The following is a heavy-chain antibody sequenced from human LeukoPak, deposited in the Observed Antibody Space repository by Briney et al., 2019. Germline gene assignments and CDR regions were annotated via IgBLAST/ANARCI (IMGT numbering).Heavy chain of an antibody. CDR2: IYYSGST. J-gene: IGHJ6*03. Sequence: SETLSLTCTVSGDSISNFYWSWIRQPAGKGLEWIGYIYYSGSTNYNPSLKSRVTISVDTSKNQFSLKLSSVTAADTAVYYCARVVAYCSGGSCYSGNDYYYYMDVWGKGTTVTVSS. D-gene: IGHD2-15*01. CDR1: GDSISNFY. CDR3: ARVVAYCSGGSCYSGNDYYYYMDV. V-gene: IGHV4-59*01.